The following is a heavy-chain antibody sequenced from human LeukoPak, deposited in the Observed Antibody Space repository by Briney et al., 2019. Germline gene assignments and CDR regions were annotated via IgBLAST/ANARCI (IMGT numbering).Heavy chain of an antibody. V-gene: IGHV3-30*18. CDR1: GFTFSSYG. CDR3: AKEAPRPRLVDY. CDR2: ISYDGSNK. J-gene: IGHJ4*02. Sequence: GGSLRLSCAASGFTFSSYGMHWVRQAPGKGLEWVAVISYDGSNKYYADSVKGRFTISRDNSKNTLYLQMNSLRAEDTAVYYCAKEAPRPRLVDYWGQGTLVTVSS.